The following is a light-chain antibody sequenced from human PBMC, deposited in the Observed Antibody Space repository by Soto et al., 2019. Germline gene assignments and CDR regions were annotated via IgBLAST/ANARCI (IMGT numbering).Light chain of an antibody. J-gene: IGLJ1*01. Sequence: QSVLTQPASVSGSPGQSITISCTGTSSDVGGYNYVSWYQQHPGKAPKLMIYGVSNRPSGVSNRFSGSKSGNTASLTISGLQAEDEADYYCSSYRSSNTPAVFGTGTNVTVL. CDR1: SSDVGGYNY. CDR3: SSYRSSNTPAV. V-gene: IGLV2-14*01. CDR2: GVS.